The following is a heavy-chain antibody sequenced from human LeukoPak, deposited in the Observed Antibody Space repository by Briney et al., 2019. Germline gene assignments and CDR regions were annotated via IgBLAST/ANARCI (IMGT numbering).Heavy chain of an antibody. D-gene: IGHD4-17*01. CDR3: ARDSGNDFGAN. J-gene: IGHJ4*02. CDR1: GYTFTSYY. Sequence: GASVKVSCKASGYTFTSYYMHWVRQAPGQGLEWMGIINPSGGSTSYAQKFQGRVTMTRDMSTSTVYMELSSLRSEDTAVYYCARDSGNDFGANWGQGTLVTVSS. CDR2: INPSGGST. V-gene: IGHV1-46*01.